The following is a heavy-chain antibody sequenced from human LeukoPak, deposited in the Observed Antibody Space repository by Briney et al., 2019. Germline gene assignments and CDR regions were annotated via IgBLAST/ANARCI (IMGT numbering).Heavy chain of an antibody. J-gene: IGHJ4*02. V-gene: IGHV3-48*01. CDR1: VFTFINHW. Sequence: GGSLRLSCAASVFTFINHWMTWIRQSPGKGLEWISYIGVGRDTIDYADSVKGRFTMSRDNDKNSVHLQMNSLRAEDTAVYYCVRDHLWSFDYWGQGNLVTVSS. CDR3: VRDHLWSFDY. CDR2: IGVGRDTI. D-gene: IGHD2-8*02.